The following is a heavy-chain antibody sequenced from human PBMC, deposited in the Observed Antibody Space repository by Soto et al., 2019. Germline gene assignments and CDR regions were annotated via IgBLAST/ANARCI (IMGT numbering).Heavy chain of an antibody. V-gene: IGHV3-73*02. CDR1: GFTFSGSA. D-gene: IGHD6-19*01. CDR2: IRSKANSYAT. CDR3: TRRDSSGWNEGSDY. Sequence: EVQLVESGGGLVQPGGSLKLSCAASGFTFSGSAMHWVRQASGKGLEWVGRIRSKANSYATAYAASVKGRFTIYRDDSXXTAYLQMNSLKTEDTAVYYCTRRDSSGWNEGSDYWGQGTLVTVSS. J-gene: IGHJ4*02.